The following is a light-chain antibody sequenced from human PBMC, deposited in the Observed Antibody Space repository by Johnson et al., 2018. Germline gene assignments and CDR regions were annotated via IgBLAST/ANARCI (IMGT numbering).Light chain of an antibody. V-gene: IGLV1-51*02. Sequence: QSVLTQPPSVSAAPGQKVTISCSGSSSNIGNNYVSWYKQLPGTAPKLLIYENNKRPSGIPDRLSGSKSGTSATLGITGLQTGDEADYYCGTWDSSLSAGNVFGTGTKVTGL. J-gene: IGLJ1*01. CDR1: SSNIGNNY. CDR3: GTWDSSLSAGNV. CDR2: ENN.